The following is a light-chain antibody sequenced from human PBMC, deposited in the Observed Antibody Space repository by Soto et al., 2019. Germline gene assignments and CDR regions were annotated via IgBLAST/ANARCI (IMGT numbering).Light chain of an antibody. V-gene: IGKV3-20*01. Sequence: EIVMTQSPATLSVSPGERATLSCRASQSVGSNVAWYQQKPGQAPRLLIYGASYRAAGIPDRFSGSGSGTDFTLTISRLEPEDFALYYCQQYGSSPWTFGQGTKVDIK. J-gene: IGKJ1*01. CDR2: GAS. CDR1: QSVGSN. CDR3: QQYGSSPWT.